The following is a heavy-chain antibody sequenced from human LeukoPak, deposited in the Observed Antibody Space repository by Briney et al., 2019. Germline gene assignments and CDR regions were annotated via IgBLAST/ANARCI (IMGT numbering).Heavy chain of an antibody. CDR2: INWNGGST. CDR1: GFTFNDYG. D-gene: IGHD2-21*02. J-gene: IGHJ3*02. CDR3: AKEKSTVTRDAFDI. Sequence: GGSLRLSCAASGFTFNDYGMSWVRHAPGKGLEWVSGINWNGGSTSYADSVKGRFTISRDNAKNSLYLQMNSLRAEDTALYYCAKEKSTVTRDAFDIWGQGTMVTVSS. V-gene: IGHV3-20*04.